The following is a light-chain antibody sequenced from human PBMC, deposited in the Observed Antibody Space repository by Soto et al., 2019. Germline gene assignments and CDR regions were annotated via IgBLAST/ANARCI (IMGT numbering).Light chain of an antibody. CDR3: ASNTSSSTSVI. CDR1: SSDVGGYKY. CDR2: EVS. Sequence: QSALTQPASVSGSPGQSITISCTGTSSDVGGYKYVSWYQQHPDKAPKLIIFEVSNRPSGISSRFSGSKSGNTASLTISGLKAEDEADYYCASNTSSSTSVIFGRGTKLTVL. J-gene: IGLJ2*01. V-gene: IGLV2-14*01.